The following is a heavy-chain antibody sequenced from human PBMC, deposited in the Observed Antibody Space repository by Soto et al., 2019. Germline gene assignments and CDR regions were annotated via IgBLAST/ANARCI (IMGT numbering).Heavy chain of an antibody. V-gene: IGHV3-23*01. D-gene: IGHD3-3*01. J-gene: IGHJ4*02. CDR1: GFTFSSYA. CDR3: AKPETYYDFWSGYFHFDY. Sequence: PGGSLRLSCAASGFTFSSYAMSWVRQAPGKGLEWVSAISGSGGSTYYADSVKGRFTISRDNSKNTLYLQMNSLRAEDTAVYYFAKPETYYDFWSGYFHFDYWGQGTLVTVSS. CDR2: ISGSGGST.